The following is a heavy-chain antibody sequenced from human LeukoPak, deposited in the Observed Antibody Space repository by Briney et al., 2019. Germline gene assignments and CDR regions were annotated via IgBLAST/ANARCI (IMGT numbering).Heavy chain of an antibody. V-gene: IGHV3-23*01. D-gene: IGHD6-13*01. CDR1: GLTFYTYA. Sequence: GGFLRLSCEVSGLTFYTYAMSWVRQAPGKGLEWVSAISGRDGRTYYSDSVKGRFTISRDNSQNTLYLQMKTLRAEDTAVYYCSTSPSFGSSWYQFNYWGQGALVIVSS. J-gene: IGHJ4*02. CDR3: STSPSFGSSWYQFNY. CDR2: ISGRDGRT.